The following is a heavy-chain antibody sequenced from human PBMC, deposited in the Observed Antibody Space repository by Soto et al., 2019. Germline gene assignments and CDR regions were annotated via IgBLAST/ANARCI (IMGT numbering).Heavy chain of an antibody. D-gene: IGHD3-10*01. Sequence: PSETLSLTCTVSGSSISSYYWSWIRQPPGKGLEWIGYIYYSGSTNYNPSLKSRVTISVDTSKNQFSLKLSSVTAADTAVYYCARVVPIPFWFDPWGQGTLVTVSS. CDR3: ARVVPIPFWFDP. J-gene: IGHJ5*02. CDR1: GSSISSYY. V-gene: IGHV4-59*01. CDR2: IYYSGST.